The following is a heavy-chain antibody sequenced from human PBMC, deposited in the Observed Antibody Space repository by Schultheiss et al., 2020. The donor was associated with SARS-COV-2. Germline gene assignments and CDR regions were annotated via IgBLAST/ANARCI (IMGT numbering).Heavy chain of an antibody. CDR1: GFTFSDHY. Sequence: GGSLRLSCAASGFTFSDHYMDWVRQAPGKGLEWVGRTRNKVNSYTTDYAASVKGRFTISRDDSKNSLYLQMNSLKTEDTAVYYCAKERRYSGYLNWGQGTLVTVSS. D-gene: IGHD5-12*01. J-gene: IGHJ4*02. CDR2: TRNKVNSYTT. V-gene: IGHV3-72*01. CDR3: AKERRYSGYLN.